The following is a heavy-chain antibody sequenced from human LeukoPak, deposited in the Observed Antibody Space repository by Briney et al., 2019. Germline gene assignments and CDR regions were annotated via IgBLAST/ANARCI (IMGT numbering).Heavy chain of an antibody. D-gene: IGHD6-13*01. V-gene: IGHV4-34*01. CDR2: INHSGST. J-gene: IGHJ5*02. CDR3: ARGLRGIAAAGTRANWFDP. CDR1: GGSFSGYY. Sequence: SETLSLTCAVYGGSFSGYYWSWIRQPPGKGLEWIGEINHSGSTNYNPSLKSRVTISVDTSKNQFSLKLSSVTAADTAVYYCARGLRGIAAAGTRANWFDPWGQGTLVTVSS.